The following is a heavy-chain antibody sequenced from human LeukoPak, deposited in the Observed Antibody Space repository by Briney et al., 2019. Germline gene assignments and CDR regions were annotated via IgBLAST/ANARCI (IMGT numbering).Heavy chain of an antibody. CDR3: ASTNYDSSAYHDS. Sequence: SETLSLTCSVSGGSTSRSTYYWGWIRQPPGKGLEWIGSIYYSGSTNYNPSIYYIVSTNYNPSLKSRVTISTDTSKNQFSLKLSSVTAADTAVYYCASTNYDSSAYHDSWGQGTLVTVSS. D-gene: IGHD3-22*01. CDR2: IYYSGSTNYNPSIYYIVST. CDR1: GGSTSRSTYY. J-gene: IGHJ4*02. V-gene: IGHV4-39*07.